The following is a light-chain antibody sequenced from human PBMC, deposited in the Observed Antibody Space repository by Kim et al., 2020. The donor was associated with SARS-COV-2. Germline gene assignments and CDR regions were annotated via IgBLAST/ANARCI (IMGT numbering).Light chain of an antibody. CDR2: EAS. V-gene: IGKV1-5*01. CDR1: QSISRS. Sequence: DIQMTQSPSTLSASVGDRVNITCRASQSISRSLAWYQQKPGKAPKVLKYEASNLESGVPIRFSGDGSGTVFTLTIINLQPEDFATYYSQQYNYHPTYDGGTKVDIK. CDR3: QQYNYHPT. J-gene: IGKJ4*02.